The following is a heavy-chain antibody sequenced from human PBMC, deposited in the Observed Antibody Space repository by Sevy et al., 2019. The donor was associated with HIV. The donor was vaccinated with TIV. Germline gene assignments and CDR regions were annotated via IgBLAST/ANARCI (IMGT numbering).Heavy chain of an antibody. CDR1: GFTLSRYG. CDR2: ISDDGSDK. Sequence: GGSLRLSCAAAGFTLSRYGMHWARQAPGKGLEWVAVISDDGSDKEYAESVKGRFTVSRDNSKDTVYLQMNSLRPDDTAVYYCANSRGRYEGSSWLYYYYIMDVWGQGTTVTVSS. V-gene: IGHV3-30*18. D-gene: IGHD6-13*01. J-gene: IGHJ6*02. CDR3: ANSRGRYEGSSWLYYYYIMDV.